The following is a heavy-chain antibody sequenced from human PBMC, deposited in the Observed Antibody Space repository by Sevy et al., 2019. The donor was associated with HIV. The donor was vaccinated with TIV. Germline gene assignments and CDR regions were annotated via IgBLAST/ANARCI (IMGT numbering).Heavy chain of an antibody. V-gene: IGHV3-21*01. D-gene: IGHD2-15*01. CDR2: ISSSSNYI. CDR3: ARVVAYCSGGSCFPGYYYGMDV. Sequence: GGSLRLSCAASGFTFSNYNMNWVRQAPGKGLEWVSSISSSSNYISYADSMQGRFTISRDNAKNSLYLQMNSLRAENTAVYYCARVVAYCSGGSCFPGYYYGMDVWGQGTTVTVSS. J-gene: IGHJ6*02. CDR1: GFTFSNYN.